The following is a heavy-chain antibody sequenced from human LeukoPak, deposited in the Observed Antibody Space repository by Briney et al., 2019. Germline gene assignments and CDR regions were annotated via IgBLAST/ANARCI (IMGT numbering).Heavy chain of an antibody. V-gene: IGHV4-39*07. J-gene: IGHJ5*02. D-gene: IGHD3-22*01. CDR2: IYYSGST. CDR1: GGSISSSSYY. CDR3: ARGVIVVVTPDWFDP. Sequence: SETLSLTFTVSGGSISSSSYYWGWIRQPPGKGLEWIGSIYYSGSTYYNPSLKSRVTISVDTSKNQFSLKLSSVTAADTAVYYCARGVIVVVTPDWFDPWGQGTLVTVSS.